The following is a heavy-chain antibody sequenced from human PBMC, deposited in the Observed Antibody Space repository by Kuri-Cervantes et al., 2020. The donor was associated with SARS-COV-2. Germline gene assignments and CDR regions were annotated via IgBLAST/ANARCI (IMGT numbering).Heavy chain of an antibody. V-gene: IGHV1-18*01. CDR2: ISANNGNR. CDR3: AIEGSTSDYNWLDP. D-gene: IGHD3-10*01. Sequence: ASVKVSCKASGSTFSNCAIVWVRQAPGQGLEWVGWISANNGNRIYGANFQGRVTMTTDTSTTTAYMELRSLTSDDTAVYYCAIEGSTSDYNWLDPWGQGTLVTVSS. J-gene: IGHJ5*02. CDR1: GSTFSNCA.